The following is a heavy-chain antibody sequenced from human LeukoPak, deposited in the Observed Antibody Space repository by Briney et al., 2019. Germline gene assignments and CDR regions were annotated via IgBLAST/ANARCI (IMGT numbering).Heavy chain of an antibody. CDR2: IYYSGST. Sequence: SQTLSLTCTVSGGSISSSSYYWGWIRQPPGKGLEWIGSIYYSGSTYYNPSLKSRVTISVDTSKNQFSLKLSSVTAADTAVYYCARRVPKWLNYFDYWGQGTLVTVSP. D-gene: IGHD6-19*01. CDR1: GGSISSSSYY. CDR3: ARRVPKWLNYFDY. V-gene: IGHV4-39*01. J-gene: IGHJ4*02.